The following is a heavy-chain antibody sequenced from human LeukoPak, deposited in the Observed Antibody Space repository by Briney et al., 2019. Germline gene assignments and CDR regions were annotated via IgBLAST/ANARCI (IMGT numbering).Heavy chain of an antibody. J-gene: IGHJ4*02. D-gene: IGHD3-22*01. CDR1: GFTFTNFN. CDR3: ARVPLYGRSGHYFDY. Sequence: PRGSLRLSCAASGFTFTNFNINWVRQAPGKGLEWVSYISTSGRAIFYADSVKGRFTISIDNAKNSLFLQMNSLRDEDTAVYYCARVPLYGRSGHYFDYWGLGTLVTVSS. CDR2: ISTSGRAI. V-gene: IGHV3-48*02.